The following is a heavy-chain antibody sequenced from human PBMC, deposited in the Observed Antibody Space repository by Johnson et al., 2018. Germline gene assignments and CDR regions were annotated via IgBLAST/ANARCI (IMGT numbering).Heavy chain of an antibody. Sequence: QVQLVDSGAEVKKPGASVKVSCEASGYTFTNYYMHWVRQAPGQGLEWMGMINPSGGSTTYAQTFQGRVTMTRVTSTSTAYMELSGLRSDETARHSCVRGEGSRRGWYDSGPIWCQWTMVTVSS. CDR1: GYTFTNYY. V-gene: IGHV1-46*01. D-gene: IGHD6-19*01. CDR3: VRGEGSRRGWYDSGPI. CDR2: INPSGGST. J-gene: IGHJ3*02.